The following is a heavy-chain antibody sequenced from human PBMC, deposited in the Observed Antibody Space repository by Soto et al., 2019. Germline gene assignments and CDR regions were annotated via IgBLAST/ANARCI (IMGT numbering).Heavy chain of an antibody. CDR1: GGSISSYY. Sequence: PSETLSLTCTVSGGSISSYYWSCIRQPPGKGLEWIGYIYYSGSTNYNPSLKSRVTISLDTSKNQFSLKLSSVTAADTAVYYCARRYGYSFDYWGQGTLVTVSS. V-gene: IGHV4-59*08. CDR2: IYYSGST. J-gene: IGHJ4*02. CDR3: ARRYGYSFDY. D-gene: IGHD1-1*01.